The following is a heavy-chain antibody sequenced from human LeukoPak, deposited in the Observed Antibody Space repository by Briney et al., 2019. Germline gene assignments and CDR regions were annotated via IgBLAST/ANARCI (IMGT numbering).Heavy chain of an antibody. V-gene: IGHV3-30*02. CDR2: IQYDGSNT. D-gene: IGHD2-15*01. CDR3: AKDSQRILYFFES. J-gene: IGHJ4*02. Sequence: RSGGSLRLSCAASGFTFGRHGMHWVRQAPGKGLEWVAFIQYDGSNTNYADSVKGRFTISRDNSKNTVFLQMNSLRGDDTAVYYCAKDSQRILYFFESWGQGTLIIVSS. CDR1: GFTFGRHG.